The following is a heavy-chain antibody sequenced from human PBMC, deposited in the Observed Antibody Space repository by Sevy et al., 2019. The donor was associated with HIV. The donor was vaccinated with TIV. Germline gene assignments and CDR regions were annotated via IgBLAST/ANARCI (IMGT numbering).Heavy chain of an antibody. CDR3: AKESGSDWYFDY. J-gene: IGHJ4*02. V-gene: IGHV3-33*06. Sequence: GGSLRLSCAASGFTFSRNGMHWVRQAPGKGLEWVAGIFYDGNYKYYADSMKGRFSISRDNSENTLYVQMDSLGVEESAVYYCAKESGSDWYFDYWGQGTLVTVSS. D-gene: IGHD2-21*01. CDR2: IFYDGNYK. CDR1: GFTFSRNG.